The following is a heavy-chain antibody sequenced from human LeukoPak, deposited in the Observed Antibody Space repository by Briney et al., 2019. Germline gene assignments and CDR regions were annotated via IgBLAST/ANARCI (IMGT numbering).Heavy chain of an antibody. CDR2: INPNSGGT. CDR1: GYTFTGYY. D-gene: IGHD3-10*01. V-gene: IGHV1-2*02. CDR3: ASDRMVRDQGNWFDP. J-gene: IGHJ5*02. Sequence: WASVKVSCKASGYTFTGYYMHWVRQAPGQGLEWMGWINPNSGGTNYAQKFQGRVTMTRDTSISTAYMELSRLRSDDTAVYYCASDRMVRDQGNWFDPWGQGTLVTVSS.